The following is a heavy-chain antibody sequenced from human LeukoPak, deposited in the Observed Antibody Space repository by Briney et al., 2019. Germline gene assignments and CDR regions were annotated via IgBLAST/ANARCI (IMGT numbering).Heavy chain of an antibody. Sequence: GGSLRLSCAASGFTFSSYVMHWVRQAPGKGLEWVSSISSSSSYIYYADSVKGRFTISRDNAKNSLYLQMNSLRAEDTAVYYCARVGPSGSDAFDIWGQGTMVTVSS. J-gene: IGHJ3*02. CDR2: ISSSSSYI. D-gene: IGHD6-19*01. V-gene: IGHV3-21*01. CDR3: ARVGPSGSDAFDI. CDR1: GFTFSSYV.